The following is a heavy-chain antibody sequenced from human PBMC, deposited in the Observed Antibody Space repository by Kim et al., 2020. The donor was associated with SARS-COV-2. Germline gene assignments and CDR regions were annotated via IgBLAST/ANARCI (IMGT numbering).Heavy chain of an antibody. CDR3: ARQAYGSDGYWHFDL. V-gene: IGHV5-51*01. D-gene: IGHD2-15*01. CDR2: IYPRDSDA. J-gene: IGHJ2*01. CDR1: GYSFTSSW. Sequence: GESLKISCKASGYSFTSSWIGWVRQMPGKGLDWMGIIYPRDSDARYSPSFQGQVTISADKSTGTAYMQWGSLKASDTAIYFCARQAYGSDGYWHFDLWGQGTLVTVSS.